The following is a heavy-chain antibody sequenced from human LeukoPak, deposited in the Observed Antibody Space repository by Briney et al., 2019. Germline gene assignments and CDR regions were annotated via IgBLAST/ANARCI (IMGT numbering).Heavy chain of an antibody. CDR3: ARGGNTSDLYYGMDV. V-gene: IGHV1-69*15. CDR2: IIPIFGTA. Sequence: SVKVSCKASGGTFSSYALSWVRQAPGQGLEWMGRIIPIFGTANYAQKFQGRATITADESTSTAYMELSSLRSEDTAIYYCARGGNTSDLYYGMDVWGQGTTVTVSS. J-gene: IGHJ6*02. D-gene: IGHD6-25*01. CDR1: GGTFSSYA.